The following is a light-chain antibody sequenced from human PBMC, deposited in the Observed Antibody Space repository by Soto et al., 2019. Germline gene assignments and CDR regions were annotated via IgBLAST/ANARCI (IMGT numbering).Light chain of an antibody. Sequence: DVQMTQSPSSLSASVGDRVTLTCRASQGISSYLAWYQQKPGKVPSLLISAASTLQSGVPSRFSGSGSGTDFTLTITSLQPEDVATYYCQKYDRASLTFGGGTKVEIK. V-gene: IGKV1-27*01. CDR1: QGISSY. J-gene: IGKJ4*01. CDR3: QKYDRASLT. CDR2: AAS.